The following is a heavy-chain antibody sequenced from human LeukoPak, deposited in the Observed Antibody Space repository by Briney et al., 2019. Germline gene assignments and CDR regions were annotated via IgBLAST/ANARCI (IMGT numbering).Heavy chain of an antibody. D-gene: IGHD2-15*01. CDR2: IWYDGSNK. Sequence: GTSLRLSCAASGFTFSSFGMHWVRQAPGKGLEWVAVIWYDGSNKYYTDSVKGRFTISRDNSENSLYLQMNSLRAEDTAVYYCARDCSGGSCYRAGSTWGQGTLVTVSS. J-gene: IGHJ4*02. CDR1: GFTFSSFG. V-gene: IGHV3-33*01. CDR3: ARDCSGGSCYRAGST.